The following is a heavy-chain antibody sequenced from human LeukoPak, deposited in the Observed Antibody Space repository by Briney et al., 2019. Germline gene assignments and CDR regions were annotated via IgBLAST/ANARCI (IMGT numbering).Heavy chain of an antibody. J-gene: IGHJ4*02. Sequence: PSETLSLTCAVYGGSFSGYYWSWIRQPPGKGLEWIGEINHSGSTNYNPSLKSRVTISVDTSKNQFSLKLSSVTAADTAVYYCARRKGWFYYGSGSYSYYFDYWGQGTLVTVSS. CDR3: ARRKGWFYYGSGSYSYYFDY. V-gene: IGHV4-34*01. CDR1: GGSFSGYY. CDR2: INHSGST. D-gene: IGHD3-10*01.